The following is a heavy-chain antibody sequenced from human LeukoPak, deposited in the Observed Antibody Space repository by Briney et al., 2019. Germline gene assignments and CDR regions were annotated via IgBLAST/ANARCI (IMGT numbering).Heavy chain of an antibody. V-gene: IGHV3-48*03. CDR2: ISSSGSTI. Sequence: GGSLRLSCAASGFTFSSYEMNWVRQAPGKGLEWVSYISSSGSTIYYADSVKGRFNISRDNAKNSLYLQMNSLRAEDTAVYYCARVIAAAGRNWFDTWGQGNLVTVSS. CDR3: ARVIAAAGRNWFDT. CDR1: GFTFSSYE. J-gene: IGHJ5*02. D-gene: IGHD6-13*01.